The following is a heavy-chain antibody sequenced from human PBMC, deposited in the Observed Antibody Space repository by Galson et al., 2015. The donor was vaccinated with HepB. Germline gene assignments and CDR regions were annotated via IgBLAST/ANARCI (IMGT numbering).Heavy chain of an antibody. CDR3: ARAPTISFGELFQLLTL. CDR2: VNPNSGAT. J-gene: IGHJ4*02. Sequence: SVKVSCKASGYTFTNFYIHWVRQVPGQGPECMGWVNPNSGATTYTPKFQDRLTMTRDTSLRTIYMELNRLTSDDTAVYYCARAPTISFGELFQLLTLWGLGTLVTVSS. D-gene: IGHD3-10*01. CDR1: GYTFTNFY. V-gene: IGHV1-2*02.